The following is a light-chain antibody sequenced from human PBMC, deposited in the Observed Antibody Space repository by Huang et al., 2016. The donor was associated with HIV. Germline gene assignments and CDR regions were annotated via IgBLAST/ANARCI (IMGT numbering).Light chain of an antibody. Sequence: IQLTQSPSSLSASVGDRVTITCRASQDISSYLAWYQQKPGKATKLLIYAASTLESGVPSRFNGSGSGTEFTLTINNLQPEDFATYYCLQLNSYPGTFGPGTNVDV. J-gene: IGKJ3*01. CDR2: AAS. V-gene: IGKV1-9*01. CDR3: LQLNSYPGT. CDR1: QDISSY.